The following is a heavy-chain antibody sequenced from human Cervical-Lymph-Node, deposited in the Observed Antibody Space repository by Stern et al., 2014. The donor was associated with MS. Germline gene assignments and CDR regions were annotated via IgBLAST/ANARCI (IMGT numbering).Heavy chain of an antibody. CDR3: GRHHYVDDWYGWFDP. D-gene: IGHD3-9*01. CDR1: GFSISSSGVG. CDR2: IYWDDDK. Sequence: QVTLRESGPTLVEPTQTLTLTCTLSGFSISSSGVGVGWIRQPPGKALEWLAIIYWDDDKGYSPSLKSRLTVTKDTSKNQVVLTMTNMDPVDTATYFCGRHHYVDDWYGWFDPWGQGSLVTVSS. J-gene: IGHJ5*02. V-gene: IGHV2-5*02.